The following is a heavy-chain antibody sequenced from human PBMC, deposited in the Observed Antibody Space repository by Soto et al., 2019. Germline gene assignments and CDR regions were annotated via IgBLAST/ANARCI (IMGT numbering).Heavy chain of an antibody. Sequence: SVGSLRLSCAASGFTFSSYAMSWVRQAPGKGLEWVSAISGSAGSTYYADSVKGRFTISRDNSKNTLYLQMNSLRAEDTAVYYCAKARGSSTPAPGSYWGQGTLVTVSS. CDR1: GFTFSSYA. CDR2: ISGSAGST. CDR3: AKARGSSTPAPGSY. V-gene: IGHV3-23*01. J-gene: IGHJ4*02. D-gene: IGHD2-2*01.